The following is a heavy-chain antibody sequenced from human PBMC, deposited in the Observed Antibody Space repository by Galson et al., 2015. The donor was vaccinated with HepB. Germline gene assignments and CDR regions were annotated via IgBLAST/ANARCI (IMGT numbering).Heavy chain of an antibody. CDR2: IIPIFGTA. CDR3: AREISSYYGMAV. CDR1: GGTFSSYA. Sequence: SVKVSCKASGGTFSSYAISWVRQAPGQGLEWMGGIIPIFGTANYAQKFQGRVTITADESTSTAYMELSSLRSEDTAVYYCAREISSYYGMAVGGQGTTVTVSS. J-gene: IGHJ6*02. V-gene: IGHV1-69*13. D-gene: IGHD3-3*01.